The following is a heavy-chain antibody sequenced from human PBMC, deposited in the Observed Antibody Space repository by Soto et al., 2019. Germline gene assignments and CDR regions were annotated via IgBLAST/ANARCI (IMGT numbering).Heavy chain of an antibody. D-gene: IGHD6-19*01. CDR3: AKGRSGWTVDLFDY. J-gene: IGHJ4*02. CDR2: ISGSGGST. CDR1: GFTFSSYV. Sequence: EVPLLESGGGLVQPGGSLRLSCAASGFTFSSYVMSWVRQAPGKGLEWVSAISGSGGSTYYADSVKGRFTISSDNSKNTLYLQMNSLRAEDTAVYYCAKGRSGWTVDLFDYWGQGTLVTVSS. V-gene: IGHV3-23*01.